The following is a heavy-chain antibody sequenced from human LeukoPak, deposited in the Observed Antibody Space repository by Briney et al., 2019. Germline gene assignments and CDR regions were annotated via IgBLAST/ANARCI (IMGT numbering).Heavy chain of an antibody. J-gene: IGHJ5*02. CDR1: GFTFSSDA. Sequence: GGSLRLSCAASGFTFSSDAMHWVRQAPGKGLEWVAVISYDGSNKYYADSVKGRFTISRDNSKNTLYLQMNSLRAEDTAVYYCASSRGDGYNLMTDWFDPWGQGTLVTVSS. V-gene: IGHV3-30-3*01. D-gene: IGHD5-24*01. CDR3: ASSRGDGYNLMTDWFDP. CDR2: ISYDGSNK.